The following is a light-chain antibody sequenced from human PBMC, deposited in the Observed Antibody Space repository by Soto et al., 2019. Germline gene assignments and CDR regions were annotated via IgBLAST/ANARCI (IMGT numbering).Light chain of an antibody. CDR2: STT. Sequence: QAVVTQKPSFSVSPGGTVTLTCGLSSGSVSTSYYPSWYQQTPGQAPRTLIYSTTTRSSGVPDRFSGSILENTAALTITGAQADDESVYYCALYMGTGIWVFGGGTKLTVL. CDR1: SGSVSTSYY. V-gene: IGLV8-61*01. CDR3: ALYMGTGIWV. J-gene: IGLJ3*02.